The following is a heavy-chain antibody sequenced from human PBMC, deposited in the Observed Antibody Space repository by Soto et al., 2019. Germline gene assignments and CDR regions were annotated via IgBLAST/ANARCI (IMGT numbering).Heavy chain of an antibody. CDR1: GGSFNSYS. CDR2: IIPMSGRP. Sequence: QVQLVQSGAEVKTPGSSVKVSCKASGGSFNSYSIDWVRQVPGQGLEWMGGIIPMSGRPNYAQRFQGRFTFSADKSTSTVYLEVNSLRNEDTAVYYCARRGRESANWFDPWGQGTLVTVSS. CDR3: ARRGRESANWFDP. J-gene: IGHJ5*02. V-gene: IGHV1-69*06.